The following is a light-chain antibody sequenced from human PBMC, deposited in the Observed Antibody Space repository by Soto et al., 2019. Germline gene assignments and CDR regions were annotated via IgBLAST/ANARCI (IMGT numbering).Light chain of an antibody. CDR3: QQYNSYPWT. J-gene: IGKJ1*01. CDR2: DAS. V-gene: IGKV1-5*01. Sequence: DIEMTQSPSTLSASVGDIFTIXXRASQSISSWLAWYQQKPGKAPKXVIYDASSLESGVPSRFSGSGSGTEFTLTISSLQPDDFATYYCQQYNSYPWTFGQGTKVDIK. CDR1: QSISSW.